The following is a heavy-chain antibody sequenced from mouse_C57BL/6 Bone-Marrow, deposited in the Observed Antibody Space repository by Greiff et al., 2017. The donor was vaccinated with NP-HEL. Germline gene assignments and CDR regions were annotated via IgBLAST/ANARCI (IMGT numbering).Heavy chain of an antibody. CDR1: GYTFTSYD. V-gene: IGHV1-85*01. J-gene: IGHJ2*01. CDR3: ARDSGSSYGY. Sequence: QVHVKQSGPELVKPGASVKLSCKASGYTFTSYDINWVKQRPGQGLEWIGWIYPRDGSTKYNEKFKGKATLTVDTSSSTAYMELHSLTSEDSAVYYGARDSGSSYGYWGQGTTLTVSS. CDR2: IYPRDGST. D-gene: IGHD1-1*01.